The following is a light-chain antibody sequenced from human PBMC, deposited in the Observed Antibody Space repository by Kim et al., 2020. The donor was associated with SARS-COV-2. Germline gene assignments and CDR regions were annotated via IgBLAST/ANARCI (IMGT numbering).Light chain of an antibody. CDR3: QQYDSSPPYT. CDR2: GAS. J-gene: IGKJ2*01. V-gene: IGKV3-20*01. Sequence: SPGERATLACRTSQSVINRNLAWYQQKLDQAPRLLIYGASSRATGIPDRFSGSGSGTDFTLTISRLEPEDFAVYFCQQYDSSPPYTFGQGTKLEI. CDR1: QSVINRN.